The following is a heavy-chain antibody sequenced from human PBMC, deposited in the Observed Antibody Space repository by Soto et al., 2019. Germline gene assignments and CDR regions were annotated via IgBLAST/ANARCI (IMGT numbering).Heavy chain of an antibody. V-gene: IGHV3-23*01. Sequence: EVHLLESGGDLVQPGGSLRLSCEASGFTFSSYAMSWVRQAPGRGWKWVSGISVGGGSPYYADSVKGRFTISRDNSKNTLYLQMNSLRVEDTALYYCAKEPGADYGDYCDYWGQGTLVTVSS. CDR1: GFTFSSYA. J-gene: IGHJ4*02. D-gene: IGHD4-17*01. CDR3: AKEPGADYGDYCDY. CDR2: ISVGGGSP.